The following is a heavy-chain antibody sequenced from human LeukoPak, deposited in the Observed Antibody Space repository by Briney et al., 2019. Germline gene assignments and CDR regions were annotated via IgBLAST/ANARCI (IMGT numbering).Heavy chain of an antibody. V-gene: IGHV4-39*07. CDR1: GGSISSSSYY. Sequence: SETLSLTCTVSGGSISSSSYYWGWIRQPPGKGLEWIGSIYYSGSTYYNPSLKSRVTKSLDTSKNQFSLNLSSVTAADTAVYYCARTPYSGSYSYFDYWGQGTLVTVSS. CDR3: ARTPYSGSYSYFDY. D-gene: IGHD1-26*01. CDR2: IYYSGST. J-gene: IGHJ4*02.